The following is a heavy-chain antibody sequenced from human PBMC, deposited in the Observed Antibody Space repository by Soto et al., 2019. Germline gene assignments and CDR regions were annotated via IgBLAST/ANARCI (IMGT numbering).Heavy chain of an antibody. CDR2: ISYDGSNK. V-gene: IGHV3-30*18. Sequence: QVQLVESGGGVVQPGRSLRLSCAASGFTFSSYGMHWVRQAPGKGLEWVAVISYDGSNKYNADSVKGRFTISRDNSKNTLYLQMNSLRAEDTAVYYCAKDRAYYGSVYDYWGQGTLVTVSS. CDR3: AKDRAYYGSVYDY. J-gene: IGHJ4*02. CDR1: GFTFSSYG. D-gene: IGHD3-10*01.